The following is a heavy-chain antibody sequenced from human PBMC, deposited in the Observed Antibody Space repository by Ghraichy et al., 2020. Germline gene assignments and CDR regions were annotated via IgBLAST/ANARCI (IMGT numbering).Heavy chain of an antibody. J-gene: IGHJ4*02. CDR1: GFTFSSYA. Sequence: LSLTCAASGFTFSSYAMSWVRQAPGKGLEWVSAISGSGGSTYYADSVKGRFTISRDNSKNTLYLQMNSLRAEDTAVYYCAKGRIVVGYFDYWGQGTLVTVSS. D-gene: IGHD3-22*01. CDR2: ISGSGGST. V-gene: IGHV3-23*01. CDR3: AKGRIVVGYFDY.